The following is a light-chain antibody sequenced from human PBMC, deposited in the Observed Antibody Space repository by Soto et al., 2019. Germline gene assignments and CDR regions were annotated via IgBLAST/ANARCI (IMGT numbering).Light chain of an antibody. Sequence: EIVMTQYPATLSLSPGERATLSCRASESVSRNLAWYQQKPGQAPRLLIYDASTRATGIPDRFSGGGSGTEFTLTISSLQPEDFVVYYCQQYNSWPPITFGQGTRLEIK. CDR1: ESVSRN. J-gene: IGKJ5*01. CDR2: DAS. CDR3: QQYNSWPPIT. V-gene: IGKV3-15*01.